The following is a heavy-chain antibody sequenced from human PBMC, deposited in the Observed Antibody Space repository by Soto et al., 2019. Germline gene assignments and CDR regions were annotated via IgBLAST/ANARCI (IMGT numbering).Heavy chain of an antibody. D-gene: IGHD2-21*02. V-gene: IGHV3-23*01. CDR2: MTGSGGDI. J-gene: IGHJ4*02. Sequence: EVQLLESGGGLVQPGGSLRLSCAASGFSVSRYAMMWVRQPPGKGQEWVAGMTGSGGDIRYADPVKGRFTISKDNSKNTLDLQMNSLRAEGTAIYYCAKDAVYGDGLWLACNLGQGTLGTVSS. CDR3: AKDAVYGDGLWLACN. CDR1: GFSVSRYA.